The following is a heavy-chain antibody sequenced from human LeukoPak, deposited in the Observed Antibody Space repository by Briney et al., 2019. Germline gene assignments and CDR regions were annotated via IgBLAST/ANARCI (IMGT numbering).Heavy chain of an antibody. CDR3: AKDAQEGAYDILTGYYEDY. V-gene: IGHV3-43*02. CDR2: ISGDGGST. D-gene: IGHD3-9*01. J-gene: IGHJ4*02. Sequence: GGSLRLSCAASGFTFDDYAMHWGRQAPGKGLEWVSLISGDGGSTYYADSVKGRFTISRDNSKNSLYLQMNSLRTEDTALYYCAKDAQEGAYDILTGYYEDYWGQGTLVTVSS. CDR1: GFTFDDYA.